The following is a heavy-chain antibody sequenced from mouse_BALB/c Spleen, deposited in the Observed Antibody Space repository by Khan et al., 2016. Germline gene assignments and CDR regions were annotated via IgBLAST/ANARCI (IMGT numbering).Heavy chain of an antibody. J-gene: IGHJ4*01. CDR2: INPNNGGS. D-gene: IGHD1-1*01. V-gene: IGHV1-18*01. Sequence: VQLKESGPDLVKPGASVKISCKASGYSFTGYYMYWVKQSHEKSLEWIGRINPNNGGSYSNQKFKGKALLTVAKSSSTAYMELRSLTSEDSAVYYCLRDAMDYWGQGTSVTVSS. CDR1: GYSFTGYY. CDR3: LRDAMDY.